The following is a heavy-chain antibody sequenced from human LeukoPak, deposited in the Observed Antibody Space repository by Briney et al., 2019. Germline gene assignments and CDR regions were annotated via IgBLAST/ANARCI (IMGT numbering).Heavy chain of an antibody. J-gene: IGHJ4*02. V-gene: IGHV1-46*01. D-gene: IGHD6-13*01. CDR1: RYTFTSLN. CDR2: INPSGGST. Sequence: ASVKVSCKASRYTFTSLNMHWVRQAPGQGLEWMGIINPSGGSTSYAQKFHGRVTMTRDTSTNTVYMELSSLRSDDTAVYYCARDNSNWSNDYWGQGTLVTVSS. CDR3: ARDNSNWSNDY.